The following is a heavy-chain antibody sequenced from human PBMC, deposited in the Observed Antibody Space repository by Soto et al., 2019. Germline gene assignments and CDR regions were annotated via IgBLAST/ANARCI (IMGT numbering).Heavy chain of an antibody. V-gene: IGHV3-21*01. CDR3: ASGWLREPGMH. D-gene: IGHD5-12*01. CDR2: ISSSSTYI. J-gene: IGHJ4*02. CDR1: GFTFSSYN. Sequence: EVQLVESGGDLVKPGGSLSLSCAASGFTFSSYNMNWVRQAPGKGLEWLSSISSSSTYIYYAHSVKGRFTISRDNARNSLYLQMNSLRAEDTAVYDCASGWLREPGMHWGQGTLVTVSS.